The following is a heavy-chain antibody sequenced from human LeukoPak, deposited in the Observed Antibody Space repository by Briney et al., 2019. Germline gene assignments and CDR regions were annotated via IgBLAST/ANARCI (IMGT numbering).Heavy chain of an antibody. Sequence: GESLKISCKGSGYSFTSYWIGWVRQMPGKGLEWMGIIYPGDSDTRYSPSFQDQVTISADKSISTAYLQWSSLKASDTAMYYCATTTEDQPPPPDYWGQGTLVTVSS. CDR2: IYPGDSDT. CDR1: GYSFTSYW. D-gene: IGHD4-17*01. J-gene: IGHJ4*02. CDR3: ATTTEDQPPPPDY. V-gene: IGHV5-51*03.